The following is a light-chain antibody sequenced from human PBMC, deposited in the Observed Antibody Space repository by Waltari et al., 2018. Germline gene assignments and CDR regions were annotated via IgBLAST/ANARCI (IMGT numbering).Light chain of an antibody. CDR3: SSYTSTNTWM. V-gene: IGLV2-14*03. CDR1: RRDGGGYNY. CDR2: DVN. Sequence: QSALTQPASVSGSPGQSITISCTGTRRDGGGYNYVNWYQQHPGKAPKLMIFDVNKRPSGVSNRFSGAKSGNTASLTISGLQAEDEAEYHCSSYTSTNTWMFGGGTKLTVL. J-gene: IGLJ3*02.